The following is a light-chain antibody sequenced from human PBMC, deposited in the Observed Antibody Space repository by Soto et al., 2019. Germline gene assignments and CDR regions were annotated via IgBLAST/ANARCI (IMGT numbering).Light chain of an antibody. CDR1: QSVPSQR. Sequence: EIVLTQSPDTLSLSPGERATLSFRAIQSVPSQRLAWYQQKRCPAPTLLIFDASRRASGTPERFRGRGSGTDFTPTISRLEPEDFAVYYCQEYDGAPPITFGLGTRLEIK. J-gene: IGKJ5*01. CDR3: QEYDGAPPIT. CDR2: DAS. V-gene: IGKV3-20*01.